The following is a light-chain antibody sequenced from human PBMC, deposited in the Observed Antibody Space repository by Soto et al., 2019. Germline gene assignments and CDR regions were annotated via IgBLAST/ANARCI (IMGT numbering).Light chain of an antibody. J-gene: IGKJ4*01. CDR3: QQGYSPLLS. Sequence: DIQITQSPSSLSASVGDRVTITCRASQSISSSLNWLQLKPGKAPKLLIYATSTLQSGVPSRFSGSGSGSHFTLTISSLQPEDSAVYYCQQGYSPLLSFGGGTKVDI. CDR2: ATS. CDR1: QSISSS. V-gene: IGKV1-39*01.